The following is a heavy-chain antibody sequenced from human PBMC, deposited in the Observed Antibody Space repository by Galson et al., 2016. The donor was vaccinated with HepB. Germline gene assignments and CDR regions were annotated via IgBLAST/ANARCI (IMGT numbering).Heavy chain of an antibody. CDR3: AKDSGWLQYCLDY. V-gene: IGHV3-43D*04. CDR2: ITWDGGST. Sequence: SLRLSCAASGFTFDDHAMHWVRQAPGKGLEWIAVITWDGGSTYYADSVKGRFTISRDSSKNTLYLQMNSLGAEDTAVYYCAKDSGWLQYCLDYWGQGTLVTVSS. J-gene: IGHJ4*02. CDR1: GFTFDDHA. D-gene: IGHD5-24*01.